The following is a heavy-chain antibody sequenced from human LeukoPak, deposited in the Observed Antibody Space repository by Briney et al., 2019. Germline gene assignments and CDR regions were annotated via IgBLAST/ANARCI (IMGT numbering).Heavy chain of an antibody. CDR1: GYTFTSYG. Sequence: ASVKVSFKASGYTFTSYGISWVRQAPGQGLEWMGWINAYNGNTNYAQKLQGRVTITTDTYTSTAYMELRSMRSEEAAVNDCERGEGLEPAAWGRDPWFDPWGQGTLVTVSS. CDR3: ERGEGLEPAAWGRDPWFDP. J-gene: IGHJ5*02. D-gene: IGHD2-2*01. V-gene: IGHV1-18*04. CDR2: INAYNGNT.